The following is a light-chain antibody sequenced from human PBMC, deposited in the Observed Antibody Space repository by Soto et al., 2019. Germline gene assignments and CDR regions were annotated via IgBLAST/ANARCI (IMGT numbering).Light chain of an antibody. Sequence: EVVLTQSPGTLSLSPGERATLSCRASQTVSSSHLAWYQQNPGQAPRLLIYGASDRATDIPDRFSGSGSGTDFTLTISRLELEDFAVYYCQHFGSSPPKYTFGQGTKLEIK. V-gene: IGKV3-20*01. CDR3: QHFGSSPPKYT. CDR2: GAS. CDR1: QTVSSSH. J-gene: IGKJ2*01.